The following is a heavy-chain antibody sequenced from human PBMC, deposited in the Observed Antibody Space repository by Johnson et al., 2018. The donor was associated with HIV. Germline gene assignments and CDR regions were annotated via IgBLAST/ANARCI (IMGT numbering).Heavy chain of an antibody. CDR3: ARDRGYSGSYTGAFDI. V-gene: IGHV3-9*01. Sequence: VQLVESGGGLVQPGRSLRLSCAASGFTFDDYAMHWVRQAPGKGLEWVSGINWNGGSTYYADSVKGRFTISRDNSKNTLYLQMNSLRDEDTALYYCARDRGYSGSYTGAFDIWGQGTMDTVSS. J-gene: IGHJ3*02. CDR1: GFTFDDYA. D-gene: IGHD1-26*01. CDR2: INWNGGST.